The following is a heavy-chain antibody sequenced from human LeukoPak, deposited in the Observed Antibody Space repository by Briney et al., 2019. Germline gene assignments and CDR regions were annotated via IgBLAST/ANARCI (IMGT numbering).Heavy chain of an antibody. Sequence: PSETLSLTCAVYGGSFSGYYWSWIRQPPGKGLGWIGEINHSGSTNYNPSLKSRVTISVDTSKNQFSLKLSSVTAADTAVYYCARRLYYDSSGCFDYWGQGTLVTVSS. CDR1: GGSFSGYY. D-gene: IGHD3-22*01. CDR3: ARRLYYDSSGCFDY. J-gene: IGHJ4*02. V-gene: IGHV4-34*01. CDR2: INHSGST.